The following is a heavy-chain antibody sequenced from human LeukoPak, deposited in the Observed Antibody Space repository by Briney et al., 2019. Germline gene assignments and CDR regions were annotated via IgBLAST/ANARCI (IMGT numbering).Heavy chain of an antibody. J-gene: IGHJ4*02. CDR3: AKVHLTYHFDSSGHGFQDY. D-gene: IGHD3-22*01. CDR2: ISSSGSTI. Sequence: NAGGSLRLSCAASGFTFSDYYMSWIRQAPGKGLEWVSYISSSGSTIYYADSVKGRFTISRDNAKNSLYLQMNSLRAEDTAVYYCAKVHLTYHFDSSGHGFQDYWGQGTLVTVSS. CDR1: GFTFSDYY. V-gene: IGHV3-11*01.